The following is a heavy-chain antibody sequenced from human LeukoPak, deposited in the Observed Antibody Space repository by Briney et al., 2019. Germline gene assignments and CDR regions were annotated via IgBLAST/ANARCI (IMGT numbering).Heavy chain of an antibody. D-gene: IGHD3-10*01. Sequence: PSETLSLTCAVYGGSFSGYYWSWIRQPPGKGLEWIGEINHSGSTNYNPSLKSRVTTSVDTSKNQFSLKLSSVTAADTAVYYCARGRSGYYGSGSQIDYWGQGTLVTVSS. CDR2: INHSGST. J-gene: IGHJ4*02. CDR1: GGSFSGYY. CDR3: ARGRSGYYGSGSQIDY. V-gene: IGHV4-34*01.